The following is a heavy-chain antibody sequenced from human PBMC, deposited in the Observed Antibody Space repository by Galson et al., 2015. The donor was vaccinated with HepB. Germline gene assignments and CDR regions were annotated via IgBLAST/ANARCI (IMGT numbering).Heavy chain of an antibody. CDR2: FDPEDGET. V-gene: IGHV1-24*01. D-gene: IGHD3-10*01. J-gene: IGHJ6*02. CDR1: GYTLTELS. CDR3: ATVSYPGSRGPYYYYGMDV. Sequence: SVKVSCKVSGYTLTELSMHWVRQAPGKGLEWMGGFDPEDGETIYAQKFQGRVTMTEDTSTDTAYMELSSLRSEDTAVYYCATVSYPGSRGPYYYYGMDVWGQGTTVTVSS.